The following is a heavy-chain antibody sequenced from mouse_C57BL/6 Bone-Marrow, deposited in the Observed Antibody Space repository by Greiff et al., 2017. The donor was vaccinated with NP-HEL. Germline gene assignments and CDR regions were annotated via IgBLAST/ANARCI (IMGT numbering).Heavy chain of an antibody. CDR1: GYTFTSYW. V-gene: IGHV1-69*01. D-gene: IGHD1-1*01. J-gene: IGHJ2*01. CDR3: TRYGY. CDR2: IDPSDSNT. Sequence: QVQLQQPGAELVMPGASVKLSCKASGYTFTSYWMHWVKQRPGPGLEWIGEIDPSDSNTNYNQKFKGKSTLTVDKSSSTAYMQLSSLTSEDSAFYYCTRYGYWGQGTTLTVSS.